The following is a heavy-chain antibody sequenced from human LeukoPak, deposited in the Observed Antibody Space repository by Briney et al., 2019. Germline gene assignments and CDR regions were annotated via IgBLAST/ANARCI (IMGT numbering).Heavy chain of an antibody. Sequence: PSETLSLTCTVSGGSISAYYWSWIRQPPGKGLEWIGYIYYSGSTYYNPSLKSRVTISVDTSKNQFSLKLSFVTAADTAVYYCARENFWLPKYYYGMDVWGQGTTVTVSS. V-gene: IGHV4-59*12. J-gene: IGHJ6*02. D-gene: IGHD3-3*01. CDR2: IYYSGST. CDR1: GGSISAYY. CDR3: ARENFWLPKYYYGMDV.